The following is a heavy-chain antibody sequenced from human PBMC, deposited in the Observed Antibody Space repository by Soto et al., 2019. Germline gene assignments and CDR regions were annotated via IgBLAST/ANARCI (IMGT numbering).Heavy chain of an antibody. Sequence: SQTLSLTCAISGDSVSSNSAAWNWIRQSPSRGLEWLGRTYYRSKWYNDYAVSVKSRITINPDTSKNQFSLQLNSVTPEDTAVYYCAREGYCSGGSCYSPDYYYYGMDVWGQGTTVTVSS. J-gene: IGHJ6*02. CDR3: AREGYCSGGSCYSPDYYYYGMDV. CDR2: TYYRSKWYN. V-gene: IGHV6-1*01. D-gene: IGHD2-15*01. CDR1: GDSVSSNSAA.